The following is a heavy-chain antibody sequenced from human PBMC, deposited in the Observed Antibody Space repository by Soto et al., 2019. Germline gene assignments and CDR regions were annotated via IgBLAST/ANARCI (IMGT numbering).Heavy chain of an antibody. V-gene: IGHV1-69*01. CDR2: IIPIFGTA. Sequence: QVQLVQSGAEVKKPGSSVKVSCKASGGTFSSYAISWVRQAPGQGLEWMGGIIPIFGTANYAQKFQGRVTITADESTSTSYKELSSLRSEDTAGYYCARDRSWFDPWGQGTLVTVSS. CDR3: ARDRSWFDP. J-gene: IGHJ5*02. CDR1: GGTFSSYA.